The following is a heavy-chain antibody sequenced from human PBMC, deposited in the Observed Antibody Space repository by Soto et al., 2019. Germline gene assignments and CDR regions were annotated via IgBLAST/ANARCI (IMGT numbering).Heavy chain of an antibody. CDR3: AKGASTTVFAFNDY. CDR2: ISWNSGNL. D-gene: IGHD4-17*01. V-gene: IGHV3-9*01. Sequence: EVQLVESGGGLVQPGRSLRLSCAASGFTFDDYAMHWVRQPPGKGLEWVSSISWNSGNLGYADSVKGRFTTSRDNAKNSLYLQMNSLRGEDTALYYCAKGASTTVFAFNDYWGQGTLVTVSS. J-gene: IGHJ4*02. CDR1: GFTFDDYA.